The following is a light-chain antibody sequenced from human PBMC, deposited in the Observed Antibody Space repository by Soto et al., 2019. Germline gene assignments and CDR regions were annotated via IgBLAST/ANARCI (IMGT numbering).Light chain of an antibody. CDR3: SSYAGTNIDVV. CDR1: SNEVGGYVY. CDR2: EVN. Sequence: QSALTQPPSASGSPGQSVTISCTGTSNEVGGYVYVSWYQQYPGKAPKLMIYEVNKRASGVPDRFSGSKSGNTASLTVSGLQAEDEADYYCSSYAGTNIDVVFGGGTKLTVL. V-gene: IGLV2-8*01. J-gene: IGLJ2*01.